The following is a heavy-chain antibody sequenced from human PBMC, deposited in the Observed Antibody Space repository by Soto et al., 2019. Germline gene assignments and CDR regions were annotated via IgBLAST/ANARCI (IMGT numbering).Heavy chain of an antibody. V-gene: IGHV3-9*01. D-gene: IGHD6-25*01. Sequence: GGSLRLSCAASGFTFDDYAMHWVRQAPGKGLEWVSGISWNSGSIGYADSVKGRFTISRDSAKNSLYLQMNSLRAEDTALYYCARDMYSSDYFVKWFEPWGQGTLVTVSS. CDR2: ISWNSGSI. CDR1: GFTFDDYA. CDR3: ARDMYSSDYFVKWFEP. J-gene: IGHJ5*02.